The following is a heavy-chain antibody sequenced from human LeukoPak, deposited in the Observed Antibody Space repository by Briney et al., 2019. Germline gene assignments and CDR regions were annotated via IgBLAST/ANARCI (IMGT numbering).Heavy chain of an antibody. J-gene: IGHJ4*02. D-gene: IGHD4-17*01. CDR3: ARSWGYGDYDGPFDY. V-gene: IGHV3-23*01. Sequence: PGGSLRLSCAASEFDFSSHAMTWVRQAPGKGLEWVSAISISGSKTYYADSVKGRFTISRDNSKNTLYLQMNSLRAEDTAVYYCARSWGYGDYDGPFDYWGQGTLVTVSS. CDR1: EFDFSSHA. CDR2: ISISGSKT.